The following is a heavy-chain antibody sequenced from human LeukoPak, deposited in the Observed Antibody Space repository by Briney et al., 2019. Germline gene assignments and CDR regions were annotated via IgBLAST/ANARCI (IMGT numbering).Heavy chain of an antibody. CDR3: AKDYDFWSGRNWFDP. Sequence: GGSLRLSCVASEFTFSAYAMTWVRQAPGKGLEWVSAISGSGGSTYYADSVKGRFTISRDNSKNTLYLQMNSLRAEDTAVYYCAKDYDFWSGRNWFDPWGQGTLVTVSS. D-gene: IGHD3-3*01. CDR2: ISGSGGST. V-gene: IGHV3-23*01. CDR1: EFTFSAYA. J-gene: IGHJ5*02.